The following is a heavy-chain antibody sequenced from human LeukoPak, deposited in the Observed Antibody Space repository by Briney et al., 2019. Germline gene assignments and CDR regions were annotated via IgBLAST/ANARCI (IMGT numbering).Heavy chain of an antibody. J-gene: IGHJ6*03. CDR2: IYSGGST. V-gene: IGHV3-53*01. CDR1: GFTFSSYA. D-gene: IGHD1-14*01. CDR3: AGTNYYYMDV. Sequence: PGGSLRLSCAASGFTFSSYAMSWVRQAPGKGLEWVSVIYSGGSTYYADSVKGRFTISRDNSKNTLYLQMNSLRAEDTAVYYCAGTNYYYMDVWGKGTTVTVSS.